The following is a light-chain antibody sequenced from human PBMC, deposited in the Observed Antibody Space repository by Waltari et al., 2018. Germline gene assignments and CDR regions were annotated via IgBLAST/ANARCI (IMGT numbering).Light chain of an antibody. CDR3: AAWDDSLNGVV. CDR1: SSNIGSNT. Sequence: QSVLTQPPSASGTPGQRVTISCSGSSSNIGSNTVNWYQQLPGTAPKLLIYRNNQRPSGVPDRFSGSKSGTSASLAISVLQSEDEADYYCAAWDDSLNGVVFGGGTKLTVL. J-gene: IGLJ2*01. CDR2: RNN. V-gene: IGLV1-44*01.